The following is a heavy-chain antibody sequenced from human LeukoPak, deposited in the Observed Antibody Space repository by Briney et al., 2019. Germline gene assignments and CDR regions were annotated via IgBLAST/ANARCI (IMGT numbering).Heavy chain of an antibody. CDR3: ARDLGDVSMVRGVIVYFDY. Sequence: PGGSLRLSCAAPGFTFDDYGMSWVRQAPGKGLEWVSGINWNGGSTGYADSVKGRFTISRDNAKNSLYLQMNSLRAEDTALYYCARDLGDVSMVRGVIVYFDYWGQGTLVTVSS. CDR2: INWNGGST. CDR1: GFTFDDYG. D-gene: IGHD3-10*01. J-gene: IGHJ4*02. V-gene: IGHV3-20*04.